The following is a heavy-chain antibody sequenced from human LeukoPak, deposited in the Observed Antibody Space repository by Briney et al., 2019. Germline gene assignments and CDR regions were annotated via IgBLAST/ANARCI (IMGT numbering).Heavy chain of an antibody. J-gene: IGHJ4*02. Sequence: GGSLRLFCAASGFNFANHAMSWVRQTPGKGLEWVSAISGGGDITYYADSVTGRFTISRDSSKDTLFLQMHSLRPGDTAVYYCVREDTPATANYWGQGTLVTISS. CDR1: GFNFANHA. D-gene: IGHD2-21*02. V-gene: IGHV3-23*01. CDR3: VREDTPATANY. CDR2: ISGGGDIT.